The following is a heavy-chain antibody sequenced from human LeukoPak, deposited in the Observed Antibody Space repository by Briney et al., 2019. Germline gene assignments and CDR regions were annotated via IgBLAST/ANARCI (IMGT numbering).Heavy chain of an antibody. CDR1: GFTFSAYT. CDR2: VNPSGSST. V-gene: IGHV3-21*04. Sequence: PGGSLRLSCAASGFTFSAYTMNWVRQAPGKGLDWFSSVNPSGSSTFYADSVMGRATISRDNAKNSLYLELNSLRAEDTAVYFCVRDAFGETGAGGYWGQGTLVAVSS. CDR3: VRDAFGETGAGGY. J-gene: IGHJ4*02. D-gene: IGHD3-10*01.